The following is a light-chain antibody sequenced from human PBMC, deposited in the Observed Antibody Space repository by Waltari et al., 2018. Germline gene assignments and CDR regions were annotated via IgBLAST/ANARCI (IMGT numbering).Light chain of an antibody. Sequence: EIVLTQSPGTLSLSPGERATLSCRASQSVSRSLAWYQQKPGQAPRLLIYGASSRATGVPERFSGSGSGTDFSLTLSRLEPEDFAVYYCQHYVRLPVSFGQGTKVEIK. J-gene: IGKJ1*01. CDR1: QSVSRS. CDR2: GAS. V-gene: IGKV3-20*01. CDR3: QHYVRLPVS.